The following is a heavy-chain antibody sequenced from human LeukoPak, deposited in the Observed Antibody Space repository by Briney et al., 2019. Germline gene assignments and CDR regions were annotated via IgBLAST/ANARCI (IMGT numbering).Heavy chain of an antibody. Sequence: GASVKVSCKASGYTFTSYAMRWVRQAPGQRLEWMGWINAGNGNTKYSQEFQGRVTITRDTSASTAYMELSSLRSEDMAVYYCARTPLGAVAGSYFDYWGQGTLVTVSS. J-gene: IGHJ4*02. CDR2: INAGNGNT. CDR3: ARTPLGAVAGSYFDY. D-gene: IGHD6-19*01. CDR1: GYTFTSYA. V-gene: IGHV1-3*03.